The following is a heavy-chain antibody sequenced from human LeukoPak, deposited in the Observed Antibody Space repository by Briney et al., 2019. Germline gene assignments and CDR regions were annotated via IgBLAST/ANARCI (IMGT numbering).Heavy chain of an antibody. D-gene: IGHD4-17*01. CDR1: GGSISSYY. CDR3: ARHGDYGDFGDI. J-gene: IGHJ3*02. Sequence: SETLSLTCTVSGGSISSYYWSWIRQPPGKGLEWIGYIYYSGSTNYNPSLKSRVTISVDTSKNQFSLKLSSVTAADTAVYYCARHGDYGDFGDIRGQGTMVTFSS. V-gene: IGHV4-59*08. CDR2: IYYSGST.